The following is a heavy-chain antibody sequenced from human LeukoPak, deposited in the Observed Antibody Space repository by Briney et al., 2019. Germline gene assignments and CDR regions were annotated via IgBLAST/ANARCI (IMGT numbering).Heavy chain of an antibody. CDR2: IYYSGST. V-gene: IGHV4-30-4*08. Sequence: SETLSLTCTVTGGSISSGDYYWSWIRQSPGKGLEWIGYIYYSGSTYYNPSLKSRVTISVDTSKNQFSLKLSSVTAADTAVYYCARGIAVDPWGQGTLVTVSS. J-gene: IGHJ5*02. CDR1: GGSISSGDYY. D-gene: IGHD6-19*01. CDR3: ARGIAVDP.